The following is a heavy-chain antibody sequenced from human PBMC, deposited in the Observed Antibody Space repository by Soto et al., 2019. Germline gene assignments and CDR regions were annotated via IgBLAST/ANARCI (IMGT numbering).Heavy chain of an antibody. CDR1: GFTFSSYG. Sequence: GGSLRLSCAASGFTFSSYGMHWVRQAPGKGLEWVAVISYDGSNKYYADSVKGRFTISRDNSKNTLYLQMNSLRAEDTAVYYCAKDKTYSPYYYYYGMDVWGQGTTVTVSS. J-gene: IGHJ6*02. CDR2: ISYDGSNK. D-gene: IGHD4-4*01. CDR3: AKDKTYSPYYYYYGMDV. V-gene: IGHV3-30*18.